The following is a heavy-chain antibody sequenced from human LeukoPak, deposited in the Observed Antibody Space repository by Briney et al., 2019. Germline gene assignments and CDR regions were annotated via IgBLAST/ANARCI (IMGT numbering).Heavy chain of an antibody. D-gene: IGHD3-10*01. Sequence: SETLSLTCTVSGGSISNYYWNWIRQPPGKGLEWIGYIYYSGTTNYNPSLKSRVSMSVDTSKNQFSLKLSSVTAADTAVYYCVRGPYGSSISNWFDPWGQGMLVTVSS. CDR2: IYYSGTT. V-gene: IGHV4-59*01. CDR1: GGSISNYY. J-gene: IGHJ5*02. CDR3: VRGPYGSSISNWFDP.